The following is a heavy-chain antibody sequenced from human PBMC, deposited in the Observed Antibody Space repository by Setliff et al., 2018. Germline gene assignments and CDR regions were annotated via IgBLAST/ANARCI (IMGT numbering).Heavy chain of an antibody. Sequence: SETLSLTCTVSGASISSGFYYWSWIRQPAGKGLEWIGRIHSSGYTKYNPSLKTRVTIAVDTSKNQFSLKLNSATAADTAVYYCARATVGLATIIYFDSWGPGTLVTVSS. CDR3: ARATVGLATIIYFDS. J-gene: IGHJ4*02. CDR1: GASISSGFYY. D-gene: IGHD4-4*01. CDR2: IHSSGYT. V-gene: IGHV4-61*02.